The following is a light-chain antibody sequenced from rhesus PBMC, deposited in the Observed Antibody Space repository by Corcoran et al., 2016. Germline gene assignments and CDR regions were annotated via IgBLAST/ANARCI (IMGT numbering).Light chain of an antibody. V-gene: IGKV1-22*01. CDR2: KAS. J-gene: IGKJ1*01. CDR3: QQYSNRPWT. Sequence: DIQMTQSPSSLSASVGDTVTITCRASQGISSWLAWYQQKPGKAPNLLIFKASTLQSGAPSRVSGLGSGTDVTLTLRSLQSEDFATYYCQQYSNRPWTFRQGTRVEIK. CDR1: QGISSW.